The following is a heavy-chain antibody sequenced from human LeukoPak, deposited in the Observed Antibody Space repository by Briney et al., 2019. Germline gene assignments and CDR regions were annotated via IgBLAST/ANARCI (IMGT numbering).Heavy chain of an antibody. CDR2: IYPGDSDA. CDR1: GYSFTNYW. D-gene: IGHD6-13*01. CDR3: ARLGRSAAVTGYYFDY. V-gene: IGHV5-51*01. Sequence: GESLKISCRVSGYSFTNYWIGWGRHMPGKGLGWMVIIYPGDSDARYAPSYKGQVTISAHKSISTAYLQWSSLKASDTAIYYCARLGRSAAVTGYYFDYWGQGTLVTVSS. J-gene: IGHJ4*02.